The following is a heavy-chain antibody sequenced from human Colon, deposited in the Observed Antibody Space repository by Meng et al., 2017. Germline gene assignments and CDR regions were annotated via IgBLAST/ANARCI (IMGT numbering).Heavy chain of an antibody. J-gene: IGHJ2*01. CDR2: IYHSGIT. Sequence: SETLSLTCPVSGFSITSGYYWGWIRQPPGKGLEWLGSIYHSGITYYNPSLKSRLTISVDTSKNQFSLKLTSVTAADTAVYYCAREVEQWLANWYFDLWGRGTRVTGYS. V-gene: IGHV4-38-2*02. CDR3: AREVEQWLANWYFDL. CDR1: GFSITSGYY. D-gene: IGHD6-19*01.